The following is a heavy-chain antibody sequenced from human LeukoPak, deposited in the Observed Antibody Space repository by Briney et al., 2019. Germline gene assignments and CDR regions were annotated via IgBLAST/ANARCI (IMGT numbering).Heavy chain of an antibody. J-gene: IGHJ4*02. CDR2: IYYSGST. CDR1: GGSISSGGYY. V-gene: IGHV4-31*03. D-gene: IGHD2-8*01. Sequence: PSQTLSLTCTVSGGSISSGGYYWSWMRQHPGKGLEWIGYIYYSGSTYYNPSLKSRVTISVDTSKNQFSLKLSSVTAADTAVYYCARAAYATATWNFDYWGQGTLVTVSS. CDR3: ARAAYATATWNFDY.